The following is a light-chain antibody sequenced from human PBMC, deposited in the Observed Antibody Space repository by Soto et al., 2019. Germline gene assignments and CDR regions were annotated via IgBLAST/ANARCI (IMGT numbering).Light chain of an antibody. V-gene: IGLV2-23*01. CDR2: EDN. CDR1: SSDVGSYNL. Sequence: QSALTQPASVSGSPGQSITISCTGTSSDVGSYNLVSWYQQHPGKVPKLMIYEDNKRPSGVSNRFSGSKSGNTASLTISGLQAEDEAHYYCCSYAPISTVVFGGGTKVTVL. CDR3: CSYAPISTVV. J-gene: IGLJ3*02.